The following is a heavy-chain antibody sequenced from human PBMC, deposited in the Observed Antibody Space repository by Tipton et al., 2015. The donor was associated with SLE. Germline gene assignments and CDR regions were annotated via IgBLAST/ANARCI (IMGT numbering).Heavy chain of an antibody. CDR1: GFTFDDYA. Sequence: QLVQSGGGLVQPGRSLRLSCAASGFTFDDYAMHWVRQAPGKGLEWVSGISWNSGSIGYADSVKGRFTISRDNAKNSLYLQMNSLRAEDTALYYCAKGVDDYGVPDYWGQGTLVTVSS. CDR3: AKGVDDYGVPDY. J-gene: IGHJ4*02. D-gene: IGHD4-17*01. CDR2: ISWNSGSI. V-gene: IGHV3-9*01.